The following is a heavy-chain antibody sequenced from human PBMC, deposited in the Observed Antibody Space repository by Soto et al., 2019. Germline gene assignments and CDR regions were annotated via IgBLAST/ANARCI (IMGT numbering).Heavy chain of an antibody. Sequence: LRLSCAASGFTFSSYSMNWVRQAPGKGLEWVSYISSSSSTIYYADSVKGRFTISRDNAKNSLYLQMNSLRAEDTAVYYCARARGGELLEKHYYFDYWGQGTLVTVSS. CDR1: GFTFSSYS. CDR3: ARARGGELLEKHYYFDY. V-gene: IGHV3-48*01. D-gene: IGHD1-26*01. J-gene: IGHJ4*02. CDR2: ISSSSSTI.